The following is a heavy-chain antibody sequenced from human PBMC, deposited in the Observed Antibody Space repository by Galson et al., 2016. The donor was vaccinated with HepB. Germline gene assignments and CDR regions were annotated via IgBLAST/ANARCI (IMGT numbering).Heavy chain of an antibody. J-gene: IGHJ3*02. V-gene: IGHV5-10-1*01. CDR1: GYSLTGYW. CDR2: IDPRDSYT. Sequence: QSGAEVKKPGESLRISCRVSGYSLTGYWITWVRRMPGKGLEWMGRIDPRDSYTNYSPSFQGHVTISADKSIITAYLQWTSLQASDTAMYYCARQPPAEPPDIWGQGTLVTISS. CDR3: ARQPPAEPPDI.